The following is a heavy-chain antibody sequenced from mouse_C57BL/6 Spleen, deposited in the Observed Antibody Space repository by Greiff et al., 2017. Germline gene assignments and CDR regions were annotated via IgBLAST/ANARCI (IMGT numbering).Heavy chain of an antibody. CDR2: LDPEDGDT. CDR3: TRLYDGYPPSPYYAMDY. Sequence: VQLQQSGAELVRPGASVKLSCTASGFNIKDYYMHWVKQRPEQGLEWIGRLDPEDGDTEYAPKFQGKATMTADTSSNTAYLQRSSLTSEDTAVYYGTRLYDGYPPSPYYAMDYWGQGTSVTVSS. CDR1: GFNIKDYY. J-gene: IGHJ4*01. V-gene: IGHV14-1*01. D-gene: IGHD2-3*01.